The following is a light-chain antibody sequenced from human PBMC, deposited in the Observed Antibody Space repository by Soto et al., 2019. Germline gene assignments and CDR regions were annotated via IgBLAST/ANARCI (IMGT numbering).Light chain of an antibody. J-gene: IGLJ1*01. Sequence: QSVLTQPASVSGTPGQSITISCPGTSSDVGGYNYVSWYQQHPGKAPKLMIYDVSNRPSGVSNRFSGSKSGSTASLTISGLQAEDYSDYDCSSYTRSSPYVFGTGPKVAVL. CDR2: DVS. CDR1: SSDVGGYNY. V-gene: IGLV2-14*01. CDR3: SSYTRSSPYV.